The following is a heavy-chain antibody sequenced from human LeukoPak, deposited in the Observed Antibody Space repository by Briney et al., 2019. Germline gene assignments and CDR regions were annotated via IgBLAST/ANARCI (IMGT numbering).Heavy chain of an antibody. CDR3: ATGCSSGWYGRLDY. CDR2: IRYDGSNK. J-gene: IGHJ4*02. V-gene: IGHV3-30*02. CDR1: GFTFSSYG. D-gene: IGHD6-19*01. Sequence: GGSLRLSCAASGFTFSSYGMHWVRQAPGKGLEWVAFIRYDGSNKYYADSVKARFTLSRDNSKNTMYLQMNTLRAEDTAVYHCATGCSSGWYGRLDYWGQGTLVTVSS.